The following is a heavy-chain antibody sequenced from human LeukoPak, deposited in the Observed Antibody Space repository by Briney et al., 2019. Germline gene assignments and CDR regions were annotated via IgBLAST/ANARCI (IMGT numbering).Heavy chain of an antibody. CDR1: GFTFSSYG. Sequence: GGSLRLSCAASGFTFSSYGMSWVRQAPGKGLEWVSAISGRGGSTYYADSVKGRFTISRDNSKNTLYLQMNSLRAEDTAVYYCARDYSNYATRTYYYYYMDVWGKGTTVTVSS. J-gene: IGHJ6*03. CDR3: ARDYSNYATRTYYYYYMDV. D-gene: IGHD4-11*01. CDR2: ISGRGGST. V-gene: IGHV3-23*01.